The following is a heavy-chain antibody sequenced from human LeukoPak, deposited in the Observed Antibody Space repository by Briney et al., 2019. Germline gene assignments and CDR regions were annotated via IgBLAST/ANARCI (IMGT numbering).Heavy chain of an antibody. CDR3: ARIRGSTLPISYMDV. D-gene: IGHD6-13*01. V-gene: IGHV3-48*04. CDR1: GFRFGGYS. J-gene: IGHJ6*03. Sequence: GGSLRLSCTASGFRFGGYSIHWVRQAPGKGLEWLSYISVSGTIHADSVMGRVTVSRDNAKNSLYLQMNSLRAEDTAVCYCARIRGSTLPISYMDVWGKGTTVTVSS. CDR2: ISVSGTI.